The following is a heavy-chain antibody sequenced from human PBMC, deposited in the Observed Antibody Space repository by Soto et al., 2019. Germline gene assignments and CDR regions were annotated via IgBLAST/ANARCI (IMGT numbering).Heavy chain of an antibody. V-gene: IGHV3-73*01. CDR1: GFTFSGSA. CDR2: IRSKANSYAT. D-gene: IGHD1-1*01. CDR3: TRGSWNDVGYYYGMGV. J-gene: IGHJ6*02. Sequence: GGSLRLSCAASGFTFSGSAMHWVRQASGKGLEWVGRIRSKANSYATAYAASVKGRFTISRDDSKNTAYLQMNSLKTEDTAVYYCTRGSWNDVGYYYGMGVWGQGTTVTVYS.